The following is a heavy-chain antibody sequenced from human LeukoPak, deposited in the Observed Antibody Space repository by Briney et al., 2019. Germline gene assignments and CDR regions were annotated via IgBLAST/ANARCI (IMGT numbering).Heavy chain of an antibody. CDR1: GGSFSGYY. D-gene: IGHD3-10*01. Sequence: SETLSLTCAVYGGSFSGYYWSWIRQPPGKGLEWIGEINHSGSTNYNPSLKSRVTISVDTSKNQFSLKLSSVTAADTAVYYCARALPDHYYGSGSYYADYWGQGTLVTVSS. CDR3: ARALPDHYYGSGSYYADY. V-gene: IGHV4-34*01. J-gene: IGHJ4*02. CDR2: INHSGST.